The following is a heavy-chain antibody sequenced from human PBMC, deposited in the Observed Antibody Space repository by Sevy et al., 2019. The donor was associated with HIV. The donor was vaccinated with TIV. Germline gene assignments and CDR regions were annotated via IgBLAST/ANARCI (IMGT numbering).Heavy chain of an antibody. CDR3: ASLGIVPENRDGYNRGDY. CDR1: GGTFSSYA. D-gene: IGHD5-12*01. CDR2: IIPIFGTA. J-gene: IGHJ4*02. V-gene: IGHV1-69*06. Sequence: ASVKVSCKASGGTFSSYAISWVRQAPGQGLEWMGGIIPIFGTANYAQKFQGRVTITADKSTSTAYMGLSSLRSEDTAVYYCASLGIVPENRDGYNRGDYWGQGTLVTVSS.